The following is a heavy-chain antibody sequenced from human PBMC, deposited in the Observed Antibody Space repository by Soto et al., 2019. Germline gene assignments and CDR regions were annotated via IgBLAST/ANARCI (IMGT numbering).Heavy chain of an antibody. CDR1: GFTVSDNY. J-gene: IGHJ6*02. V-gene: IGHV3-66*01. CDR2: IYRSGDT. CDR3: TRKHSMDV. Sequence: DVQLVESGGDLVQPGGSLRLSCAASGFTVSDNYMNCVRQAPGKGLEWVSTIYRSGDTIYADSVKGRFTISRDNAKNTLYLQMNSLRAEDTAVYYYTRKHSMDVWGQGTTITVSS.